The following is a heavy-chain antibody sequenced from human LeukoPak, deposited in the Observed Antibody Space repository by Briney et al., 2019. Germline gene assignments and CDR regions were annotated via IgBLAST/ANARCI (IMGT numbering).Heavy chain of an antibody. CDR1: GYTFTSYY. V-gene: IGHV1-46*01. CDR2: INPSGSSA. Sequence: ASVKVSCKASGYTFTSYYMHWVRQAPGQGLEWMGLINPSGSSASYAQKFQGRLSLTRDMSTSTDYMELSSLRSEDTAVYYCARDNSVGDAAWWFDPWGQGTLVTVSS. CDR3: ARDNSVGDAAWWFDP. J-gene: IGHJ5*02. D-gene: IGHD2-15*01.